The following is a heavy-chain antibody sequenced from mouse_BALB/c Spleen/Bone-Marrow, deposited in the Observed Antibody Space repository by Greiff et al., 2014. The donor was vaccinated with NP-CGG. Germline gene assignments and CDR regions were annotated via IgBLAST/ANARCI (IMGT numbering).Heavy chain of an antibody. CDR1: GYSITRDYA. D-gene: IGHD2-4*01. CDR3: ARSSSYDYDVGFAY. V-gene: IGHV3-2*02. Sequence: EVKLVESGPGLVKPSQSLSLTCIVTGYSITRDYAWNWIRQFPGNKLEWTGYISYSGSTTYNPSLESRISITRDTSKNQFFLQLNSVTTEDTATYYCARSSSYDYDVGFAYWGQGTLVTVSA. CDR2: ISYSGST. J-gene: IGHJ3*01.